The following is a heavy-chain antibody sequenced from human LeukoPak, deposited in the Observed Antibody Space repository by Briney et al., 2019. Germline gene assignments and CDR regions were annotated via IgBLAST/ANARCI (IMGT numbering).Heavy chain of an antibody. D-gene: IGHD3-22*01. CDR2: IFYSGST. V-gene: IGHV4-39*01. J-gene: IGHJ4*02. Sequence: PSETLSLTCTVSGASISNSNYYWGWIPQATGKGLEWIGSIFYSGSTYYNPSLKSRVTISVDTSKNQFSLKLSSVTAADTAVYYCARGLNWGQGTLVTVSS. CDR1: GASISNSNYY. CDR3: ARGLN.